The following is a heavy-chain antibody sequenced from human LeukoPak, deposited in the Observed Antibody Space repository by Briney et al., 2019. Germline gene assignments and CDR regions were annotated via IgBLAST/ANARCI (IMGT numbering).Heavy chain of an antibody. J-gene: IGHJ6*03. V-gene: IGHV3-43D*03. D-gene: IGHD3-3*01. Sequence: GGSLRLSCAASGFTFDDYAMHWVRQAPGKGLEWVSLISWDGGSTYYADSVKGRFTISRDNSKNSLCLQMNSLRAEDTALYYCAKGRITIFGVVESYYMDVWGKGTTVTVSS. CDR2: ISWDGGST. CDR3: AKGRITIFGVVESYYMDV. CDR1: GFTFDDYA.